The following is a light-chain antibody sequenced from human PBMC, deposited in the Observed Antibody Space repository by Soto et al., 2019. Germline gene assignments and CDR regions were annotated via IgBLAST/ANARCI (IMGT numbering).Light chain of an antibody. J-gene: IGKJ2*01. V-gene: IGKV3-15*01. CDR1: QSVSSD. CDR3: QQYTAWPLYT. Sequence: EIVMTQSPATLSASPGERATLSCRASQSVSSDLAWYQQKPGQAPRLLIFGASTRGSGIPARFSGSGSGTEFTLTISSLQSEDLAVYYCQQYTAWPLYTFGQGTKLEIK. CDR2: GAS.